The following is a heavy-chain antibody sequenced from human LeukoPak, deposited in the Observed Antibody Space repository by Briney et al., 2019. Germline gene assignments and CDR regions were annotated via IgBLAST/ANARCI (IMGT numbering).Heavy chain of an antibody. Sequence: GGSLKLSCEASGFTFSGSAIHWVRQAPGKGLEWVAFIRYDGSNKYYADSVKGRFTISRDNSKNTLYLQMNSLKTEDTAVYYCAKHSGSSDYWGQGTLVTVSS. D-gene: IGHD1-26*01. CDR2: IRYDGSNK. V-gene: IGHV3-30*02. CDR3: AKHSGSSDY. CDR1: GFTFSGSA. J-gene: IGHJ4*02.